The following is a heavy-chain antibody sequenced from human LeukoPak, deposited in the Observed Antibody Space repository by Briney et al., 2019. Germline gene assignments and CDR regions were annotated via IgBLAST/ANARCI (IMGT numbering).Heavy chain of an antibody. J-gene: IGHJ4*02. D-gene: IGHD3-10*01. CDR1: GYTFTSYG. Sequence: ASVKVSCKASGYTFTSYGISWVRQAPGQGREWMGWISAYNGNTNYAQKLRGRVTMTTDTSTSTAYMELRSLRSDDTAVYYCARYYYGSGEFDYWGQGTLVTVSS. CDR3: ARYYYGSGEFDY. V-gene: IGHV1-18*01. CDR2: ISAYNGNT.